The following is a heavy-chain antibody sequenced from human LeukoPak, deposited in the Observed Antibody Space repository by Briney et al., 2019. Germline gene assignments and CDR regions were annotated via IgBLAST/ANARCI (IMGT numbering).Heavy chain of an antibody. CDR2: IKQDGSEK. Sequence: GGSLRLSCAASGFTFGSYWMSWVRQAPGKGLEWVANIKQDGSEKYYVDSVKGRFTISRDNAKNSLYLQMNSLRAEDTAVYYCARDGWSDAFDIWGQGTMVTVSS. V-gene: IGHV3-7*01. CDR3: ARDGWSDAFDI. CDR1: GFTFGSYW. J-gene: IGHJ3*02. D-gene: IGHD6-19*01.